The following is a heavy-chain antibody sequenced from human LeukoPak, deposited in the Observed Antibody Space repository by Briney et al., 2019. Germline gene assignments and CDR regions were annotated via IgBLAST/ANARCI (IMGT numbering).Heavy chain of an antibody. J-gene: IGHJ4*02. CDR1: GGSISSSSYY. V-gene: IGHV4-39*07. Sequence: SETLSLTCTVSGGSISSSSYYWGWIRQPPGKGLEWIGSIYYSGSTYYNPSLKSRVTISVDTSKNQFSLKLSSVTAADTAVYYCARERFIAADPEGPDWGQGTLVTVSS. CDR3: ARERFIAADPEGPD. CDR2: IYYSGST. D-gene: IGHD6-13*01.